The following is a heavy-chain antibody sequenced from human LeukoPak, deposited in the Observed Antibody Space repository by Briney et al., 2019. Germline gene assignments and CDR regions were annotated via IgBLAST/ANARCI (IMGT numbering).Heavy chain of an antibody. CDR1: GGTFSSYA. D-gene: IGHD3-10*01. Sequence: ASVKVSCKASGGTFSSYAISWVRQAPGQGLEWMGWISAYNGNTNYAQKLQGRVTMTTDTSTSTAYMELRSLRSDDTAVYYCASVGYYGSGSYQDYWGQGTLVTVSS. V-gene: IGHV1-18*01. CDR2: ISAYNGNT. CDR3: ASVGYYGSGSYQDY. J-gene: IGHJ4*02.